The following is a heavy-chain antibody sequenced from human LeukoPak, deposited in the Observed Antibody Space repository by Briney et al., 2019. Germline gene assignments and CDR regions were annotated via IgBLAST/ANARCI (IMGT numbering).Heavy chain of an antibody. CDR2: IYYSGST. CDR1: GGSISSYY. V-gene: IGHV4-59*01. J-gene: IGHJ6*03. D-gene: IGHD3-3*01. Sequence: PSETLSLTCTGSGGSISSYYWSWIRQPPGKGLEWIGYIYYSGSTNYNPSLKSRVTISVDTSKNQFSLKLSSVTAADTAVYYCARGGSTYYDFWSGYYYYYYMDVWGKGTTVTVSS. CDR3: ARGGSTYYDFWSGYYYYYYMDV.